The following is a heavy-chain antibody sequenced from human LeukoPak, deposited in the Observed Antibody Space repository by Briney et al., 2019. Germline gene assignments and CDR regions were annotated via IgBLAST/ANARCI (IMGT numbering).Heavy chain of an antibody. V-gene: IGHV1-69*13. CDR3: ARYSGLGGGIRLNYYYYMDV. CDR2: IIPIFGTA. D-gene: IGHD4-23*01. J-gene: IGHJ6*03. Sequence: GASVKVSCKASGGTFSSYAISWVRQAPGQGLEWMGGIIPIFGTANYAQKFQGRVTITADESTSTAYMELSSLRSEDTAVYYCARYSGLGGGIRLNYYYYMDVWGKGTTVTISS. CDR1: GGTFSSYA.